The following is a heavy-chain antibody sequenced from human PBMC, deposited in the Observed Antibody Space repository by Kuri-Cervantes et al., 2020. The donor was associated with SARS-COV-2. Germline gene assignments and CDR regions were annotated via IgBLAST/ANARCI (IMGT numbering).Heavy chain of an antibody. V-gene: IGHV4-39*07. CDR3: ASESSVQRLFDY. CDR1: VGSISSGGYS. J-gene: IGHJ4*02. CDR2: MYHSGTT. D-gene: IGHD6-25*01. Sequence: GSLRLSCAVSVGSISSGGYSWSWIRQPPGKGLEWIASMYHSGTTFYNPSLKSRVTISVDTSKNQFSLKLSSVTAADTAVYYCASESSVQRLFDYWGQGTPVTVSS.